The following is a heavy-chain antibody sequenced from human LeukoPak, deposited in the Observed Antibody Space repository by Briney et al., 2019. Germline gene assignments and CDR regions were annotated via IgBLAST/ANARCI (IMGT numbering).Heavy chain of an antibody. Sequence: ASVKVSCKASGYIFTSYGISWVRQAPGQGLEWMGWINPKSGRTSSARKFQGRVTMTRDPSITTVYMDMAWLTSDDTAIHFCARADFVDAGPYLIGPWGQGTLVTVSS. CDR1: GYIFTSYG. CDR2: INPKSGRT. CDR3: ARADFVDAGPYLIGP. V-gene: IGHV1-2*02. J-gene: IGHJ5*02. D-gene: IGHD3-3*01.